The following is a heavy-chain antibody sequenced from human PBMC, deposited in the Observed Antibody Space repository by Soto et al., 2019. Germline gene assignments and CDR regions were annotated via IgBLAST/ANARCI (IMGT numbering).Heavy chain of an antibody. Sequence: ASVKVSCKASGGTFSSYTISWVRQAPGQGLEWMGRIIPILGIANYAQKFQGRVTITADKSTSTAYMELSSLRSEDTAVYYCARDGGIEGHYYYYYYMDVWGKGTTVTVSS. V-gene: IGHV1-69*04. D-gene: IGHD1-26*01. CDR1: GGTFSSYT. CDR2: IIPILGIA. J-gene: IGHJ6*03. CDR3: ARDGGIEGHYYYYYYMDV.